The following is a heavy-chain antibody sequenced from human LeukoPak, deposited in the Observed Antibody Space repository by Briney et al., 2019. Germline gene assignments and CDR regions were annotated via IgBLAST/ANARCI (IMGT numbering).Heavy chain of an antibody. J-gene: IGHJ4*02. CDR1: GGSITSTNW. D-gene: IGHD2-8*01. CDR3: SRENGAFSPFGY. CDR2: VSLSGLT. V-gene: IGHV4-4*02. Sequence: PSGTLSLTCGVSGGSITSTNWWSWVRHPPGQGLEWIGEVSLSGLTNYNPSLSSRVIMALDTSKNHLSLNLTSVTAADTAVYYCSRENGAFSPFGYWGQGTLVTVPS.